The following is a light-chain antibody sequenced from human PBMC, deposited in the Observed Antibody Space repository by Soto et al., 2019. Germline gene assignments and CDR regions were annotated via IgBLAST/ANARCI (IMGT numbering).Light chain of an antibody. V-gene: IGKV1-39*01. J-gene: IGKJ1*01. CDR3: QQSYSTPWT. CDR1: QSISTY. CDR2: TAS. Sequence: DIQMTQSPSSLSPSVGDRVTITCRASQSISTYLNWYQQKPGKAPNLLIYTASSLQSGVPSRFSGSGSGTDFTLTISSLQPDDFATYYRQQSYSTPWTFGQGTKVDSK.